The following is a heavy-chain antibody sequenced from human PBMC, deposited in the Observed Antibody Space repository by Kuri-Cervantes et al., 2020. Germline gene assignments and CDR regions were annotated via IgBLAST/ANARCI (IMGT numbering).Heavy chain of an antibody. J-gene: IGHJ5*02. CDR3: ARGSYYYDSSGYYYGWFDP. Sequence: ASVKVSCKTYGYSFSMYGLSWIRQAPGQGLEWMGWVSPYNGDTNYAQKFQGRVIMTTDTSTSTAYMELRSLRSDDTAVYYCARGSYYYDSSGYYYGWFDPWGQGTLVTVSS. V-gene: IGHV1-18*01. CDR1: GYSFSMYG. CDR2: VSPYNGDT. D-gene: IGHD3-22*01.